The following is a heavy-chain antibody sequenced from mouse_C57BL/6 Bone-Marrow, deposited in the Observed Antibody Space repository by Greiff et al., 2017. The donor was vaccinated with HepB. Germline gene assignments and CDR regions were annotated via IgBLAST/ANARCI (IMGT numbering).Heavy chain of an antibody. Sequence: QVQLQQPGAELVRPGTSVKLSCKASGYTFTSYWMHWVKQRPGQGLEWIGVIDPSDSYTNYNQKFKGKATLTVDTSSSTAYMQLSSLTSEDSAVYYGARFGPGYYGSSSDCWGQGTTLTVSS. CDR2: IDPSDSYT. J-gene: IGHJ2*01. D-gene: IGHD1-1*01. CDR3: ARFGPGYYGSSSDC. V-gene: IGHV1-59*01. CDR1: GYTFTSYW.